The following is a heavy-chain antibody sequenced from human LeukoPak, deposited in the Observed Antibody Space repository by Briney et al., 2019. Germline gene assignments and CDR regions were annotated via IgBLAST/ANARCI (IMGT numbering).Heavy chain of an antibody. D-gene: IGHD4/OR15-4a*01. V-gene: IGHV4-59*01. CDR2: IYYSGST. CDR1: GGSISSYY. J-gene: IGHJ4*02. CDR3: ARVRTIYYFDY. Sequence: PSETLSLTSTVSGGSISSYYWSWIRQPPGKGLEWIGYIYYSGSTNYNPSLKSRVTISVDTSKNQFSLKLSSVTAADTAVYYCARVRTIYYFDYWGQGTLVTVSS.